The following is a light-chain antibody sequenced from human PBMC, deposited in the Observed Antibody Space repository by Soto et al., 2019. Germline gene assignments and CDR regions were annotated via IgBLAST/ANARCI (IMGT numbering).Light chain of an antibody. V-gene: IGKV3-15*01. CDR2: AAS. CDR1: QSVSSN. Sequence: EIVMTQSPATLSMSPGERNTLSCRASQSVSSNVAWYQQKPGQAPRLLIYAASTRATGIPVRFSASDSGTEFPLTISSLQSEDFAVYYCQQYNNWPLSFGGGTKVDVK. J-gene: IGKJ4*01. CDR3: QQYNNWPLS.